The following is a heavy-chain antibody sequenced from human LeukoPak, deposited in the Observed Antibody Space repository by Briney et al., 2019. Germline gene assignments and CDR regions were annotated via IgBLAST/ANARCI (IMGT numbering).Heavy chain of an antibody. V-gene: IGHV3-53*01. Sequence: GGSLRLSCAASGFAVSSNYMSWVRQAPGKGLEWVSVIYSGGSTYYADSVKGRFTISRHNSKNTLYLQMNSLRAEDTAVYYCARMVPNYDFWSGLIPDYFDYWGQGTLATVSS. J-gene: IGHJ4*02. CDR2: IYSGGST. CDR3: ARMVPNYDFWSGLIPDYFDY. CDR1: GFAVSSNY. D-gene: IGHD3-3*01.